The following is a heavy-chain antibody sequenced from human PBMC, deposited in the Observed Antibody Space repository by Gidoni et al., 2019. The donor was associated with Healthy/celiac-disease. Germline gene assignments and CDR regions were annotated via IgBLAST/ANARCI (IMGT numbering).Heavy chain of an antibody. CDR2: IFSNDEK. CDR1: GFSLSNARMG. Sequence: QVTLKESGPVLVKPTETLTLTCTVSGFSLSNARMGVSWIRQPPGKALEWLAHIFSNDEKSYSTSLKSRLTISKDTSKSQVVLTMTNMDPVDTATYYCARIRGGYDVGLGPYYFDYWGQGTLVTVSS. CDR3: ARIRGGYDVGLGPYYFDY. J-gene: IGHJ4*02. V-gene: IGHV2-26*01. D-gene: IGHD5-12*01.